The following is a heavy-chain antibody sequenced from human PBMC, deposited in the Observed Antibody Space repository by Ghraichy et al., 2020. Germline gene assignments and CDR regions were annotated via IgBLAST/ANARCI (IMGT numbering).Heavy chain of an antibody. Sequence: GESLNISCEASGFTFSHHGMHWVRQAPGKGLEWVAVVSSAGSVTYYADSVKGRFTISRDNAKNSLYLQMNSLGTEDTAVYFCAKEGTLGVYSFDFWGQGTLVTVSS. D-gene: IGHD3-10*01. CDR1: GFTFSHHG. V-gene: IGHV3-30*18. J-gene: IGHJ4*02. CDR2: VSSAGSVT. CDR3: AKEGTLGVYSFDF.